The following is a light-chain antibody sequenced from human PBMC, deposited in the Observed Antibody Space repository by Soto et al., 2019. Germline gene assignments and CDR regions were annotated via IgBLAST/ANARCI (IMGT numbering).Light chain of an antibody. J-gene: IGKJ3*01. V-gene: IGKV1-12*01. CDR1: HGVSGW. CDR3: QQGKTFPFT. CDR2: TVS. Sequence: QMTQSPSSVSASVGDSVTLSCQTSHGVSGWLAWYQQKPGQAPTLLIYTVSNLQSGVPSRFSGSGSGTDFSLTITNLQPEDFATYFCQQGKTFPFTFGPGSKVEVK.